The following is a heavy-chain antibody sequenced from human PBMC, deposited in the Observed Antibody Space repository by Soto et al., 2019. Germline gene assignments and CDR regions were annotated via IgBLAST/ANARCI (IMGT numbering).Heavy chain of an antibody. CDR2: ISGSGGST. J-gene: IGHJ4*02. D-gene: IGHD6-13*01. Sequence: GGSLRLSCAASGFTSSNYAMSWVRQAPGKGLEWVSAISGSGGSTYYADSVKGRFTISRDNSKNTLSLQMNGLRAEDTAVYYCAKSAAAVTIFYYFDYWGQGALVTVSS. V-gene: IGHV3-23*01. CDR3: AKSAAAVTIFYYFDY. CDR1: GFTSSNYA.